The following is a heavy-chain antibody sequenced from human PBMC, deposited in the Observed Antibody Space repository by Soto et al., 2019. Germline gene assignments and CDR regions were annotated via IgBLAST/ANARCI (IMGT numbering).Heavy chain of an antibody. J-gene: IGHJ4*02. Sequence: SETLSLTCSVSGGSISGSYWSWIRQSPGKGLEWLGYVYYTGSTNYSPSLRSRVSISVDTSKNEFSLRLSSVTAADTAVYFCARSVAVPGAHSDYWGQGTQVTVSA. CDR3: ARSVAVPGAHSDY. V-gene: IGHV4-59*01. CDR2: VYYTGST. D-gene: IGHD6-19*01. CDR1: GGSISGSY.